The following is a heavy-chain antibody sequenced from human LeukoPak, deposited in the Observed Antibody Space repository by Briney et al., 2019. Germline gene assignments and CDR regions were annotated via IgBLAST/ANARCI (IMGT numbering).Heavy chain of an antibody. CDR2: SYHSGST. J-gene: IGHJ5*02. D-gene: IGHD3-3*01. Sequence: SETLSLTCAVSGYSISSGYYWGWIRQPPGKGLELTGSSYHSGSTYYTPSLKSRVTISVDTSKNQLYLQLSSVTAADTAVYFCARHLGISFGVASGWFDPWGQGALVTASS. CDR1: GYSISSGYY. CDR3: ARHLGISFGVASGWFDP. V-gene: IGHV4-38-2*01.